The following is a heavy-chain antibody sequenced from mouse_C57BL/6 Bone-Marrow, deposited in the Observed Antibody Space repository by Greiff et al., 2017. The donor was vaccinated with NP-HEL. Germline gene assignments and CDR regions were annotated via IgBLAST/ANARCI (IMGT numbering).Heavy chain of an antibody. CDR3: ARYPLYYYGSSYDY. CDR2: IHPNSGST. V-gene: IGHV1-64*01. D-gene: IGHD1-1*01. CDR1: GYTFTRYW. J-gene: IGHJ2*01. Sequence: QVQLQQPGAELVKPGASVKLSCKASGYTFTRYWMHWVKQRPGQGLEWIGMIHPNSGSTNSPEMFKSKATLTVDKSSSTAYMQLSSLTSEDSAVYYCARYPLYYYGSSYDYWGQGTTLTVSA.